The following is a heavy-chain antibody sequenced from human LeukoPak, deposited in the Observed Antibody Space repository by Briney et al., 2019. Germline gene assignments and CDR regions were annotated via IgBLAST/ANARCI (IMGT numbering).Heavy chain of an antibody. CDR3: AKRRELGSFDY. J-gene: IGHJ4*02. CDR2: ISSSSSTI. CDR1: GFTFSSYS. D-gene: IGHD1-26*01. V-gene: IGHV3-48*01. Sequence: PGGSLRLSCAASGFTFSSYSMNWVRQAPGKGLEWVSYISSSSSTIYYADSVKGRFTISRDNSKNTLYLQMNSLRAEDTAVYYCAKRRELGSFDYWGQGTLVTVSS.